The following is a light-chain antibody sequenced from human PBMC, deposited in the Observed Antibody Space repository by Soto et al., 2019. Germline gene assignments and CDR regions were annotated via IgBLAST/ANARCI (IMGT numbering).Light chain of an antibody. CDR2: DAS. V-gene: IGKV1-5*01. CDR1: QSINAW. J-gene: IGKJ1*01. Sequence: DLQMTQSPSSLSASVGDTVTIKCRTSQSINAWLAWYQHKPGKAPKPLIYDASILESGVPARFSGSGSGTEFILTISSLQPDDVGTYYCQQYNTHSGTFGQGTKVDIK. CDR3: QQYNTHSGT.